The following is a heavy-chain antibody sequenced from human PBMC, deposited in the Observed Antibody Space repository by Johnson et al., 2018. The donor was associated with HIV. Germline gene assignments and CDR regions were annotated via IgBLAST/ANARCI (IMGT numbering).Heavy chain of an antibody. CDR2: IKSKTDGGTT. CDR1: GFTFSNAW. CDR3: TTDGDGGYSYGYGAFDI. V-gene: IGHV3-15*01. J-gene: IGHJ3*02. Sequence: VQLVESGGGLVKPGGSLRLSCAASGFTFSNAWMSWVRQAPGKGLEWVGRIKSKTDGGTTDYAAPVKGRFTISRDDSKNTLYLQMNSLKTEDTAVYYCTTDGDGGYSYGYGAFDIWGQGTMVTVSS. D-gene: IGHD5-18*01.